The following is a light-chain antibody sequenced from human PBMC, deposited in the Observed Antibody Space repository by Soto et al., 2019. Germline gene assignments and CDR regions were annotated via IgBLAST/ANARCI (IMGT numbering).Light chain of an antibody. Sequence: DIQMTQSPSSLSASVGDRVTITCRASQSIRTYLNWYHQKPGKAPKLLIYAASSLQSGVPSRFSGGGSGTDFTLTISSLQPEDFVTYYCQQTYITPWTFGQGTKVEIK. CDR3: QQTYITPWT. V-gene: IGKV1-39*01. CDR1: QSIRTY. J-gene: IGKJ1*01. CDR2: AAS.